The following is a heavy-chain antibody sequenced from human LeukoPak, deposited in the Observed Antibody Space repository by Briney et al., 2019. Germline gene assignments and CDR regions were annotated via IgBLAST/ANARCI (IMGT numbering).Heavy chain of an antibody. CDR1: GFAFSSYN. Sequence: GGSLRLSCAASGFAFSSYNMNWVRQAPGKGLEWISYIGSSGSPTHYADSVRGRFTISRDNSKNTLYLQMNSLRAEDTAVYYCARDLSEGSSTSCYDCYYYYGMDVWGQGTTVTVSS. V-gene: IGHV3-48*01. CDR2: IGSSGSPT. D-gene: IGHD2-2*01. J-gene: IGHJ6*02. CDR3: ARDLSEGSSTSCYDCYYYYGMDV.